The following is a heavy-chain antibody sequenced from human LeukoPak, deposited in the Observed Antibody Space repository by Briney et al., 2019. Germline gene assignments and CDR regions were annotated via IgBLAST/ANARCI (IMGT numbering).Heavy chain of an antibody. V-gene: IGHV3-30-3*01. CDR3: ARHRASSWYDAFDI. D-gene: IGHD6-13*01. Sequence: GGSLRLSCAASGFTFSSYAMHWVRQAPGKGLEWVAVISYDGSNKYYADSVKGRFTISRDNSKNTLYLQMNSLRAEDTAVYYCARHRASSWYDAFDIWGQGTMVTVSS. CDR2: ISYDGSNK. J-gene: IGHJ3*02. CDR1: GFTFSSYA.